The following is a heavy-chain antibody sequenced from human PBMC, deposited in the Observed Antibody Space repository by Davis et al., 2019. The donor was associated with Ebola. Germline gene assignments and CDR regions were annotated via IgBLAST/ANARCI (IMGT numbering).Heavy chain of an antibody. V-gene: IGHV3-30-3*01. D-gene: IGHD2-8*01. Sequence: GGSLRLSCAASGFTFSSYAMHWVRQAPGKGLEWVAVISYDGSNKYYADSVKGRFTISRDNAKNSLYLQMNSLRAEDTAVYYCARGGIVLMVYAHDYWGQGTLVTVSS. CDR2: ISYDGSNK. CDR3: ARGGIVLMVYAHDY. CDR1: GFTFSSYA. J-gene: IGHJ4*02.